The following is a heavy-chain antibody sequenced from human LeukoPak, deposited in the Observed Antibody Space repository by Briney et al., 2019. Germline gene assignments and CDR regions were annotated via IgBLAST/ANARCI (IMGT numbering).Heavy chain of an antibody. CDR2: ISWNSGSI. Sequence: GGSLRLSCAASGFPFSSYWMHWVRQAPGKGLEWVSGISWNSGSIGYADSVKGRFTISRDNAKNSLYLQMNSLRAEDTALYYCAKGVSYYYYGMDVWGQGTTVTVSS. J-gene: IGHJ6*02. V-gene: IGHV3-9*01. CDR1: GFPFSSYW. CDR3: AKGVSYYYYGMDV. D-gene: IGHD3-16*01.